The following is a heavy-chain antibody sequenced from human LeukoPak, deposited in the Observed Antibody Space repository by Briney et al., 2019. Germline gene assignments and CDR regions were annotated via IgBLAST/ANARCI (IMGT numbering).Heavy chain of an antibody. J-gene: IGHJ6*03. V-gene: IGHV1-69*13. CDR2: IIPIFGTA. CDR3: ASSFEEGWPYYYYMDV. CDR1: GYTFNTFA. Sequence: VASVKVSCKAFGYTFNTFAISWVRQAPGQGLEWMGGIIPIFGTANYAQKFQGRVTITADESTSTAYMELSSLRSEDTAVYYCASSFEEGWPYYYYMDVWGKGTTVTISS. D-gene: IGHD3-16*01.